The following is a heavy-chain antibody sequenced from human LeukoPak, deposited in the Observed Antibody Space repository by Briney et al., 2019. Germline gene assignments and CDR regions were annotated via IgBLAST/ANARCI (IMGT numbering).Heavy chain of an antibody. Sequence: SETLSLTCTVSGGSISSYYWSWIRQPPGKGLEWIGYIYYSGSTNYNPSLKSRVTISVDTSKNQSSLKLSSVTAADTAVYYCARDGAYYDSSGYRLYYFDYWGQGTLVTVSS. J-gene: IGHJ4*02. CDR3: ARDGAYYDSSGYRLYYFDY. CDR1: GGSISSYY. V-gene: IGHV4-59*01. D-gene: IGHD3-22*01. CDR2: IYYSGST.